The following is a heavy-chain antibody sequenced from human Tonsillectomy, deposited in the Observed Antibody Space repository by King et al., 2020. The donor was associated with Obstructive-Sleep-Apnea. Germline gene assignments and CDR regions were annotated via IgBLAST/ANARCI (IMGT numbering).Heavy chain of an antibody. J-gene: IGHJ3*02. Sequence: HVQLQESGPGLVKPSQTLSLICTVSGGSISSGGYYWSWIRQHPGKGLEWIGYIYYSGGTYYNPSLKSRVTMSVDTSKNHFSLNLSSVTAADTAVYFCARERGYCTGGNCYPFNDAFDIWGQGTLVTVSS. CDR3: ARERGYCTGGNCYPFNDAFDI. CDR1: GGSISSGGYY. V-gene: IGHV4-31*03. CDR2: IYYSGGT. D-gene: IGHD2-15*01.